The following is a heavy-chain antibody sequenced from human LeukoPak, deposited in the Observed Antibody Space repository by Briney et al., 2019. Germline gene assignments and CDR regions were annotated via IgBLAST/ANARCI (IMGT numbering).Heavy chain of an antibody. Sequence: GSLRLSCAASGFTSSSYAMSWVRQAPGKGLEWVSSISGSGGSTYYADSVKGRFTISRDNSKNTLYLQMNSLRVEDTAVYYCAKGLSSGWNLKGSDYWGQGTLVTVSS. J-gene: IGHJ4*02. CDR3: AKGLSSGWNLKGSDY. CDR1: GFTSSSYA. D-gene: IGHD6-19*01. V-gene: IGHV3-23*01. CDR2: ISGSGGST.